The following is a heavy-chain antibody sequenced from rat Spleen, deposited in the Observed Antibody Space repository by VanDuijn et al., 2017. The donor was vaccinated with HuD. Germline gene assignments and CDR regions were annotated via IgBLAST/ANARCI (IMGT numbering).Heavy chain of an antibody. Sequence: EVQLVESDGGLVQPGRSLKLSCAASGFTFSDSFMAWVRQAPAKGLEWVATISSDGSSTYYRDSVKGRFTIARDNAKRTLFLQMDSLRSDDTATYFCTRHDYSGVITNWFAYWGQGTLVTVSS. CDR1: GFTFSDSF. CDR3: TRHDYSGVITNWFAY. V-gene: IGHV5-29*01. J-gene: IGHJ3*01. D-gene: IGHD4-4*01. CDR2: ISSDGSST.